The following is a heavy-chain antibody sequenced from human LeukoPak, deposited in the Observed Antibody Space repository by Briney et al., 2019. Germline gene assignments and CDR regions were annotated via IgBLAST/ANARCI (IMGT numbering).Heavy chain of an antibody. CDR2: INHSGST. D-gene: IGHD6-19*01. CDR1: GGAFSGYY. Sequence: PSETLSLTCAVYGGAFSGYYWSWIRQPPGKGLEWIGEINHSGSTNYNPSLKSRVTISVDTSKNQFSLKLSSVTAADTAVYYCARPVGYSSGWYAFDIWGQGTMVTVSS. J-gene: IGHJ3*02. CDR3: ARPVGYSSGWYAFDI. V-gene: IGHV4-34*01.